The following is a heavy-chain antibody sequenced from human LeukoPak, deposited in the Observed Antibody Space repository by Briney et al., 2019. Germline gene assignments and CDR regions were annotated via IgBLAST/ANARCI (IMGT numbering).Heavy chain of an antibody. CDR1: GFTFSSYW. D-gene: IGHD6-13*01. V-gene: IGHV3-74*01. J-gene: IGHJ4*02. Sequence: GGSLRLSCAASGFTFSSYWMHWVRQAPGKGLVWVSRINSDGSSTSYADSVKGRFTISRDNSKNTLYLQMNSLRAEDTAVYYCAKDGIAAGAYYFDYWGQGTLVTVSS. CDR2: INSDGSST. CDR3: AKDGIAAGAYYFDY.